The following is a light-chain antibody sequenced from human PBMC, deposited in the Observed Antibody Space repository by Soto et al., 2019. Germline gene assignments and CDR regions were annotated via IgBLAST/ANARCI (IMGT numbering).Light chain of an antibody. V-gene: IGKV3-15*01. CDR3: QQYNNWPRT. CDR1: QSVSSN. Sequence: EIVMTQSPATLSVSPGERATLSCRASQSVSSNLAWYQQKPGQAPRLFIYGASTRATGIPARFSGSGSGTEFTLTISSLQSEDFAVYYCQQYNNWPRTFGQGPRWIT. CDR2: GAS. J-gene: IGKJ1*01.